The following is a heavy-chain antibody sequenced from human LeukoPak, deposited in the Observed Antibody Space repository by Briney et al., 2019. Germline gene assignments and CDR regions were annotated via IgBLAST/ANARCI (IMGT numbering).Heavy chain of an antibody. CDR1: GGSISSGSYY. V-gene: IGHV4-61*02. J-gene: IGHJ4*02. CDR2: IYTSGST. D-gene: IGHD1-26*01. CDR3: ARGAIEGASRIEFDY. Sequence: SQTLSLTCTVSGGSISSGSYYWSWIRQPAGKGLEWIGLIYTSGSTNYNPSLKSRVTISIDTSKNQFSLKLSSVTAADTAVYYCARGAIEGASRIEFDYWGQGTLVTVSP.